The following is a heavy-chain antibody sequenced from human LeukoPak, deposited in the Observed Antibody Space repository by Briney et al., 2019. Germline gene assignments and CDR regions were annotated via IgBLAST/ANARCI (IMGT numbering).Heavy chain of an antibody. J-gene: IGHJ4*02. CDR3: ARLWGSDY. CDR2: IYYSGST. V-gene: IGHV4-39*01. CDR1: GGSISSSSYY. Sequence: SETLSLTCTVSGGSISSSSYYWGWIRQPPGKGLEWIGSIYYSGSTYYNPSLKSRVTISVDTSKNQFSLKLSSVTAADTAVYNCARLWGSDYWGQGTLVTVSS. D-gene: IGHD3-16*01.